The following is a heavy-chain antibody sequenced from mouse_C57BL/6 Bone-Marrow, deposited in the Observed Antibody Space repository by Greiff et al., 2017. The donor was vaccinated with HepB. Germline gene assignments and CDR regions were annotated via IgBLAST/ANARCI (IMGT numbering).Heavy chain of an antibody. D-gene: IGHD1-1*01. CDR3: ARDRTTVVATYFHWYFDV. J-gene: IGHJ1*03. Sequence: DVKLVESEGGLVQPGSSMKLSCTASGFTFSDYYMAWVRQVPEKGLEWVANINYDGSSTYYLDSLKSRFIISRDNAKNILYLQMSSLKSEDTATYYCARDRTTVVATYFHWYFDVWGTGTTVTVSS. CDR1: GFTFSDYY. CDR2: INYDGSST. V-gene: IGHV5-16*01.